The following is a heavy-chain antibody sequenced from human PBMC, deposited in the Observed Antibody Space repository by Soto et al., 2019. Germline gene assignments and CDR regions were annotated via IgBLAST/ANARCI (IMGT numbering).Heavy chain of an antibody. D-gene: IGHD3-22*01. Sequence: HPGGSLRLSCAASGFTFSSYAMSWVRQAPGRGLEWVSAISGSAGSTYYADSVKGRFTVSRDNSKNTLYLQMNSLRAEDTAVYYCAKEPFYDSSGYYLLRPFDCWGQGTLVTVSS. CDR2: ISGSAGST. CDR3: AKEPFYDSSGYYLLRPFDC. V-gene: IGHV3-23*01. CDR1: GFTFSSYA. J-gene: IGHJ4*02.